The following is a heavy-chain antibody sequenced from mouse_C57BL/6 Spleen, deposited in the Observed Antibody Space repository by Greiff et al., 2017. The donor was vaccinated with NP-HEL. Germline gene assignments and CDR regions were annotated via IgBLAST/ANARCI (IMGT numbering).Heavy chain of an antibody. CDR1: GYSITSGYY. Sequence: VQLKESGPGLVKPSQSLSLTCSVTGYSITSGYYWNWIRQFPGNKLEWMGYISYDGSNNYNPSLKNRISITRDTSKNQLFLKLNSVTTEDTATYYCAREDDGYYGYWGQGTTLTVSS. CDR2: ISYDGSN. J-gene: IGHJ2*01. CDR3: AREDDGYYGY. V-gene: IGHV3-6*01. D-gene: IGHD2-3*01.